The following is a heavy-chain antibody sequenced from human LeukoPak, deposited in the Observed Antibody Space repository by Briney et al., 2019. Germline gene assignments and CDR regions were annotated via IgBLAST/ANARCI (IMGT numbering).Heavy chain of an antibody. Sequence: GGSLRLSCAASGFTFSAYAMSWVRQAPGKGLEWVSSISGSGGITYYAGSVKGRFTISRDNSKNTLYLQMSSLRGEDTAVYYCAKLRMVRGVFTDYYFDYWGQGTLVTVSS. D-gene: IGHD3-10*01. CDR3: AKLRMVRGVFTDYYFDY. V-gene: IGHV3-23*01. J-gene: IGHJ4*02. CDR2: ISGSGGIT. CDR1: GFTFSAYA.